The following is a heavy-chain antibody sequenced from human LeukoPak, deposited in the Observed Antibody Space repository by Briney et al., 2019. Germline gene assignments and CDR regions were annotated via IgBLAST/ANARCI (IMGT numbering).Heavy chain of an antibody. CDR1: GFTVSSNY. V-gene: IGHV3-53*01. D-gene: IGHD2-21*02. CDR3: ARVLLLYYYYMDV. CDR2: IYSGGST. Sequence: QTGGSLRLSCAASGFTVSSNYMSWVRQAPGKGLEWVSVIYSGGSTYYADSVKGRFTISRDNSKNTLYLQMNSLRAEDTAVYFCARVLLLYYYYMDVWGKGTTVTISS. J-gene: IGHJ6*03.